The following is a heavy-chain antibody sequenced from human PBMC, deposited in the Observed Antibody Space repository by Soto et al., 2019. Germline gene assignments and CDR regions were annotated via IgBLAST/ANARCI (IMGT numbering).Heavy chain of an antibody. CDR1: GYTFTSYG. D-gene: IGHD6-13*01. J-gene: IGHJ5*02. CDR2: ISAYNGNT. Sequence: ASVKVSCKASGYTFTSYGISWVRQAPGQGLEWMGWISAYNGNTNYAQKLQGRVTMTTDTSTSTAYMELSSLRSEDTAVYYCAREIAAAGTVIGENWFDPWGQGTLVTVSS. V-gene: IGHV1-18*01. CDR3: AREIAAAGTVIGENWFDP.